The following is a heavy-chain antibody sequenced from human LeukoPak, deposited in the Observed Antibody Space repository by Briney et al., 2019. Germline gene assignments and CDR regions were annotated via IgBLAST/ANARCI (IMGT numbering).Heavy chain of an antibody. D-gene: IGHD2-21*02. CDR1: GFTFSSYA. V-gene: IGHV3-23*01. J-gene: IGHJ3*02. CDR2: ISGSGGST. CDR3: AKDPGGYCGGDCYAFDI. Sequence: PGGSLRLSCAASGFTFSSYAMSWVRQAPGKGLEWVSAISGSGGSTYYADSVKGRFTISRDNSKNTLYLQMNSLRAEDTAVYYCAKDPGGYCGGDCYAFDIWGQGTMVTVSS.